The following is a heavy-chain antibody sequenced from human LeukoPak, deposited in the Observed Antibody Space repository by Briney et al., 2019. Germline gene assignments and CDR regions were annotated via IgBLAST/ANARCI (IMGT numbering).Heavy chain of an antibody. CDR1: GFTFSSYS. CDR2: ISSSNNYI. CDR3: ARGPPKDY. V-gene: IGHV3-21*01. Sequence: GSLRLSCAASGFTFSSYSMNWVRQAPGKGLEWVSAISSSNNYIYYADSVKGRFTISRDNAKNSLYLQMNSLRADDTAVYYCARGPPKDYWGQGTLVTVSS. J-gene: IGHJ4*02.